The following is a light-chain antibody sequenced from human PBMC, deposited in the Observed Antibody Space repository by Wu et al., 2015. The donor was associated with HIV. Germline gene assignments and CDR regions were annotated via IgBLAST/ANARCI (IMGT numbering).Light chain of an antibody. J-gene: IGKJ2*01. CDR2: GAS. V-gene: IGKV3-11*01. Sequence: TLSCRASQSVSTRSLVPHRPGQAPRLVIYGASNRATGIPARFSGSGSETDFTLTISSLEPEDFAVYYCQQRSNWPYTFGQGTKVEIK. CDR1: QSVST. CDR3: QQRSNWPYT.